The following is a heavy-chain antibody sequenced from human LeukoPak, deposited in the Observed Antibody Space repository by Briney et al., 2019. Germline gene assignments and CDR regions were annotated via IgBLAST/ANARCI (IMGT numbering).Heavy chain of an antibody. Sequence: GRSLRLSCAASGFTFSSYGMHWVRQAPGKGLEWVAVISYDGSNKYYADSVKGRFTISRDNSKNTLYLQMNSLRAEDTAVYYCAKDSRIVVVITEYNWFDPWGQGTLVTVSS. CDR3: AKDSRIVVVITEYNWFDP. J-gene: IGHJ5*02. D-gene: IGHD3-22*01. V-gene: IGHV3-30*18. CDR1: GFTFSSYG. CDR2: ISYDGSNK.